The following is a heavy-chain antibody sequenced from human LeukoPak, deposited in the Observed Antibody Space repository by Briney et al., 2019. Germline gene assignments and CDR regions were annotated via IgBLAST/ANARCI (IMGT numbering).Heavy chain of an antibody. CDR1: GFTFSSYA. D-gene: IGHD4-23*01. CDR3: ARDRPLTTGVIYGWFDP. Sequence: PGGSLRLSCAASGFTFSSYAMHWVRQAPGKGLEWVAVISYDGSNKYYADSVKGRFTISRENSKNTLYLKMNRLRAEDTAVYYCARDRPLTTGVIYGWFDPWGQGTLVTVSS. CDR2: ISYDGSNK. V-gene: IGHV3-30*04. J-gene: IGHJ5*02.